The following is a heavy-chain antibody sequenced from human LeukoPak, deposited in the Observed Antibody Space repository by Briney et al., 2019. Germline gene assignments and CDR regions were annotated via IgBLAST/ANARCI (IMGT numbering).Heavy chain of an antibody. CDR1: GYTFTSYY. CDR3: ARSTYCGGDCYSVGSY. J-gene: IGHJ4*02. CDR2: INPSGGST. D-gene: IGHD2-21*02. V-gene: IGHV1-46*01. Sequence: EASVKVSCKASGYTFTSYYMHWVRQAPGQGLEWMGIINPSGGSTSYAQKFQGRVTMTRNTSISTAYMELSSLRSEDTAVYYCARSTYCGGDCYSVGSYWGQGTLVTVSS.